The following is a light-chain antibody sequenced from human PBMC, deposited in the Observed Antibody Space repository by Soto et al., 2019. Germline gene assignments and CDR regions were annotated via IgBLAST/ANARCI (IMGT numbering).Light chain of an antibody. Sequence: IQMTQSPSSLSASTGDGVAITCRASQDIGSFLAWYQQKPGKAPKLLIYDASTLQSGVPSRFGGSGSGTDFTLTISSLQSEDFATYYCQQFYSYPLTFGGGTKVDIK. CDR3: QQFYSYPLT. V-gene: IGKV1-8*01. CDR2: DAS. J-gene: IGKJ4*01. CDR1: QDIGSF.